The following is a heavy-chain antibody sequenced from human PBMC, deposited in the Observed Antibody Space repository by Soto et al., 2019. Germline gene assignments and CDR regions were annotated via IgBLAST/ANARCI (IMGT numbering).Heavy chain of an antibody. D-gene: IGHD3-10*01. Sequence: ESGGGVVQPGRSLRLSCAASGFTFSSYGMHWVRQAPGKGLEWVAVISYDGSNKYYADSVKGRFTISRDNSKNTLYLQMNSLRAEDTAVYYCAKDTVRGATLGWFDPWGQGTLVTVSS. CDR1: GFTFSSYG. V-gene: IGHV3-30*18. J-gene: IGHJ5*02. CDR2: ISYDGSNK. CDR3: AKDTVRGATLGWFDP.